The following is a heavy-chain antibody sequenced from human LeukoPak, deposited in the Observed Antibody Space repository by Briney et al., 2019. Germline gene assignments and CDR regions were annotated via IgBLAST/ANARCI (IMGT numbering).Heavy chain of an antibody. CDR3: AKDEIGAVAGLIDY. CDR2: ISYDGSNK. D-gene: IGHD6-19*01. CDR1: GFTFSSYG. V-gene: IGHV3-30*18. J-gene: IGHJ4*02. Sequence: GRSLRLSCAASGFTFSSYGMYWVRQAPGKGLEWVALISYDGSNKYYADSVKGRFTISRDNSQNTLYLQMNSLRAEDTAVYYCAKDEIGAVAGLIDYWGQGTLVTVSS.